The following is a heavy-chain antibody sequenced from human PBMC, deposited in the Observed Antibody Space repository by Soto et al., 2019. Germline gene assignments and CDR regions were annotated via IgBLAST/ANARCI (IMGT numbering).Heavy chain of an antibody. Sequence: GGSLRLSCAASGFTFSNAWMSWVRQAPGKGLEWVGRIKSKTDGGTTDYAAPVKGRLPISRDDSKPTLYLHMNSLKTEDTSVYYWSTDYLIQYSSYGYWGQVTLVTVSS. D-gene: IGHD6-6*01. CDR2: IKSKTDGGTT. J-gene: IGHJ4*02. CDR1: GFTFSNAW. V-gene: IGHV3-15*01. CDR3: STDYLIQYSSYGY.